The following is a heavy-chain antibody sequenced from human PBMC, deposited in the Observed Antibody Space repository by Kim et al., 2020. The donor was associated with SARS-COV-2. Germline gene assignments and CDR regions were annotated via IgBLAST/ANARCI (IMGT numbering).Heavy chain of an antibody. J-gene: IGHJ3*02. D-gene: IGHD5-12*01. CDR3: ARDVDIVATTDAFDI. V-gene: IGHV3-74*01. Sequence: SVKGRFTISRDNAKNTLYLQMNSLRAEDTAVYYCARDVDIVATTDAFDIWGQGTMVTVSS.